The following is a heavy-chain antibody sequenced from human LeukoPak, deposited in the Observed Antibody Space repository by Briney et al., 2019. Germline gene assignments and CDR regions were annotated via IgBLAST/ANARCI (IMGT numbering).Heavy chain of an antibody. J-gene: IGHJ4*02. V-gene: IGHV3-21*01. CDR1: GITFSSYN. D-gene: IGHD2-15*01. CDR2: TSSSSTYI. Sequence: GESRRLSCVASGITFSSYNMKWVRQAPGKGLEWISSTSSSSTYIYYADSMKGRFTISRDNAKNSPYLQMNSLTAEDTAVYYCHGYCSGATWSNFDYWGQGTLV. CDR3: HGYCSGATWSNFDY.